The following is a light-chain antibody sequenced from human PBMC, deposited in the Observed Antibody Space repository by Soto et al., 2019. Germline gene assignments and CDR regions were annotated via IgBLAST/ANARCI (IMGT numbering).Light chain of an antibody. J-gene: IGKJ1*01. CDR1: QNINTW. Sequence: IHMNQPPSTRSATGGDRVTISFRASQNINTWLAWYQQKPGKAPNLLIFKASTLESGVQSRFNGSGSGTEFPLTISSLQPADFATYYCQQYNSYWTFGPGTKV. CDR2: KAS. V-gene: IGKV1-5*03. CDR3: QQYNSYWT.